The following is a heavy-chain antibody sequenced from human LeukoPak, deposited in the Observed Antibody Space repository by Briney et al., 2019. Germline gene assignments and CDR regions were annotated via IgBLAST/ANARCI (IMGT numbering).Heavy chain of an antibody. Sequence: ASVKVSCKASGYTFTSYGISWVRQAPGQGLEWMGWISAYNGNTNYAQKLQGRVTMTTDTSTSTAYMELRSLRSDDTAVYYCARDAPYRITMIVVVIGGNAFDIWGQGTMVTVSS. J-gene: IGHJ3*02. CDR2: ISAYNGNT. CDR3: ARDAPYRITMIVVVIGGNAFDI. V-gene: IGHV1-18*01. CDR1: GYTFTSYG. D-gene: IGHD3-22*01.